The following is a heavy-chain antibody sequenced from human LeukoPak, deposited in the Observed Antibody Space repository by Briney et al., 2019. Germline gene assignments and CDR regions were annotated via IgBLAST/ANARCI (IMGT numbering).Heavy chain of an antibody. V-gene: IGHV3-9*01. J-gene: IGHJ5*02. D-gene: IGHD5-18*01. Sequence: PGRSLRLSCAASGSTFDDYAMHWVRQAPGKGLEWVSGISWNSGSIGYADSVKGRFTISRDNAKNSLYLQMNSLRAEDTALYYCAKDSRGYSYGYPSAWGQGTLVTVSS. CDR2: ISWNSGSI. CDR3: AKDSRGYSYGYPSA. CDR1: GSTFDDYA.